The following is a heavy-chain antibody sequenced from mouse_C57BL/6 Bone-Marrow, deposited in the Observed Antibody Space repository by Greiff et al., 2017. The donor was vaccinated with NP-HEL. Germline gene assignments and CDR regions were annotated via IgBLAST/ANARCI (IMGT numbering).Heavy chain of an antibody. CDR3: AIKTGGSSYYAMDY. Sequence: VKVVESGPGLVQPSQSLSITCTVSGFSLTSYGVHWVRQSPGKGLEWLGVIWRGGSTDYNAAFMSRLSITKDNSKSQVFFKMNSLQADDTAIYYCAIKTGGSSYYAMDYWGQGTSVTVSS. CDR2: IWRGGST. V-gene: IGHV2-5*01. J-gene: IGHJ4*01. CDR1: GFSLTSYG. D-gene: IGHD1-1*01.